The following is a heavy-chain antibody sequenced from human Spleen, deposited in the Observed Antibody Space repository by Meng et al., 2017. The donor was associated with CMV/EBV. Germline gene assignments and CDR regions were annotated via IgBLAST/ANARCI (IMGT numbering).Heavy chain of an antibody. Sequence: QGDLCQYEAELKKPGASLKFSCKASGYTFTSYGISWVRQAPGQGLEWMGLISAYNINTNYAPKLQGRVTMTTNTSTSTAYMELRSLRSDDTAVYYCAGSIPQYYYDSSGYYPYWGQGTLVTVSS. D-gene: IGHD3-22*01. CDR1: GYTFTSYG. V-gene: IGHV1-18*01. CDR2: ISAYNINT. J-gene: IGHJ4*02. CDR3: AGSIPQYYYDSSGYYPY.